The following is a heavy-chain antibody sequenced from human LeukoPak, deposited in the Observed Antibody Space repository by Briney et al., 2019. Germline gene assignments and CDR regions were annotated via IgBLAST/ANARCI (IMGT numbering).Heavy chain of an antibody. CDR2: IIPIFGTA. D-gene: IGHD3-22*01. CDR3: ASAYYYDSSGYYCFDY. J-gene: IGHJ4*02. Sequence: SVKVSCKASGGTFSSYAISWVRQAPGQGLEWMGRIIPIFGTANYAQKFQGRVTITADESTSTAYMELSSLKSEDTAVYYCASAYYYDSSGYYCFDYWGQGTLVTVSS. V-gene: IGHV1-69*13. CDR1: GGTFSSYA.